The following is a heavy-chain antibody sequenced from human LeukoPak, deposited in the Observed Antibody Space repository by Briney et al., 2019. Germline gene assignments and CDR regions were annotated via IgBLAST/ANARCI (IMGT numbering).Heavy chain of an antibody. CDR3: AKSWNYYDSSGDDALDI. CDR1: GFTFSDYG. Sequence: PGGSLRLSCAAAGFTFSDYGMNWVRQAPGKGLEWVSGISGSGISTYYADSVKGRFPISRDNSKNTLYLQMNSLRVEDTAVYYCAKSWNYYDSSGDDALDIWGQGTMVTVSS. CDR2: ISGSGIST. V-gene: IGHV3-23*01. J-gene: IGHJ3*02. D-gene: IGHD3-22*01.